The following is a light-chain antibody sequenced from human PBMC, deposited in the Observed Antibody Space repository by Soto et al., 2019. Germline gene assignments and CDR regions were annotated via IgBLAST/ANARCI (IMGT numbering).Light chain of an antibody. CDR3: QYLNSFPLT. V-gene: IGKV1-9*01. CDR2: LAS. J-gene: IGKJ4*01. CDR1: QDIASY. Sequence: IQLTQSPSPLSASVGDRVTITCRASQDIASYLAWYQQKPGKAPKLLIYLASTLQGGVPSRFSGSGSGTDFTLTISSLQPEDFATYYCQYLNSFPLTFGGGTKVDIK.